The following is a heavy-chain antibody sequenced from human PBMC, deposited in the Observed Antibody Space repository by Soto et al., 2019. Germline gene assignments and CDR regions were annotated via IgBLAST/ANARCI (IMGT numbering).Heavy chain of an antibody. Sequence: WWSLRLSCSASVFTFSSYSMNWVRQAPGKGLEWVSSISSSSSYIYYADSVKGRFTISRDNAKNSLYLQMNSLRAEDTAVYYCAREGVERYFDYWGQGTLVTVS. CDR3: AREGVERYFDY. D-gene: IGHD2-15*01. J-gene: IGHJ4*02. CDR1: VFTFSSYS. CDR2: ISSSSSYI. V-gene: IGHV3-21*01.